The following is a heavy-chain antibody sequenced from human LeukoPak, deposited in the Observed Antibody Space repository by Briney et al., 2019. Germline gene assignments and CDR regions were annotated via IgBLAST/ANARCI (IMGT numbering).Heavy chain of an antibody. CDR2: FYNGRP. J-gene: IGHJ3*01. Sequence: SETLSLTCTVSGDSISSYFWNWIRQTPGKGLEWIRFYNGRPNYNPSLKSRVTISVDTSKNQFSLKLNSVTAADTAVYYCARDSTNYYDSTTPNDAFDLWGQGTLVTVSS. V-gene: IGHV4-59*01. CDR1: GDSISSYF. D-gene: IGHD3-22*01. CDR3: ARDSTNYYDSTTPNDAFDL.